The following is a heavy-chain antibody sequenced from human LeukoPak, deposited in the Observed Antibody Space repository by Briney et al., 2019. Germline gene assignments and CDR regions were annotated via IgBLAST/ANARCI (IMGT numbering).Heavy chain of an antibody. J-gene: IGHJ4*02. D-gene: IGHD6-13*01. V-gene: IGHV3-21*01. CDR2: ISAGGTYI. Sequence: GGSLRLSCAASAFTFSRCSMNWVRQPPGKGLEWVSSISAGGTYIYYADSVKGRFTISRDSAKNSLYLQMNSLRAEDTAVYYCARDAEAVSTFFDYWGQGTLVTVSS. CDR1: AFTFSRCS. CDR3: ARDAEAVSTFFDY.